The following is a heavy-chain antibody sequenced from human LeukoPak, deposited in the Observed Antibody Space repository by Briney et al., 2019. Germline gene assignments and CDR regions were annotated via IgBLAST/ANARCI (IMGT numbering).Heavy chain of an antibody. V-gene: IGHV3-21*01. J-gene: IGHJ4*02. CDR3: ARGATVAYFDY. D-gene: IGHD4-11*01. CDR2: ISSSSSYI. Sequence: GGSLRLSCAASGFTFSSYSMNWVRQAPGKGLEWVSSISSSSSYIYYADSVKGRFTISRDNAKNSLYLQMNRLRAEDTAVYYCARGATVAYFDYWGQGTLVTVSS. CDR1: GFTFSSYS.